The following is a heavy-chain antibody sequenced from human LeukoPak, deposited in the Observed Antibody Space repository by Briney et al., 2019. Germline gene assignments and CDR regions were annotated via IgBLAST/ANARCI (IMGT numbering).Heavy chain of an antibody. J-gene: IGHJ4*02. V-gene: IGHV4-61*02. Sequence: SQTLSLTCTVSGGSISSGGYYWSWIRQPAGKGLEWIGRIYTSGSTNYNPSLKSRVTISVDTSKNQFSLKLSSVTAADTAVYYCASLHLYYYDSSGSSIIDYWGQGTLVTVSS. CDR2: IYTSGST. CDR1: GGSISSGGYY. D-gene: IGHD3-22*01. CDR3: ASLHLYYYDSSGSSIIDY.